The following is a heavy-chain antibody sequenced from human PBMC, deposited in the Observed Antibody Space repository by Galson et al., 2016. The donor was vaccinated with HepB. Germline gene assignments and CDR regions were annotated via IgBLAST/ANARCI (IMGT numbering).Heavy chain of an antibody. Sequence: SETLSLTCSVSGYSISSGNYWGWIRQPPGKGLEWIVSMYHSGSTYYNPSLKSRVTMSVDTSKNQFSLKATSVTAADTAVYYCARAGSSWHFDYWGQGILVTVSS. CDR1: GYSISSGNY. D-gene: IGHD6-13*01. CDR2: MYHSGST. CDR3: ARAGSSWHFDY. V-gene: IGHV4-38-2*01. J-gene: IGHJ4*02.